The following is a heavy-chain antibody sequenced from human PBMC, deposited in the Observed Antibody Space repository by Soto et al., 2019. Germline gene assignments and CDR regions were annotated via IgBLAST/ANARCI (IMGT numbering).Heavy chain of an antibody. D-gene: IGHD3-16*01. CDR1: GYTFTYYY. Sequence: QAQLVQSGAEVKKPGASVKVSCKASGYTFTYYYIHWVRQAPGLGPEWMGIINPTSHSTAYAQKFQGRVTMTXXTXTTXVYMDLSSVTSEDTAVYFCARGGTVETTWGESFDYWGQGTLVTVSS. J-gene: IGHJ4*02. V-gene: IGHV1-46*03. CDR2: INPTSHST. CDR3: ARGGTVETTWGESFDY.